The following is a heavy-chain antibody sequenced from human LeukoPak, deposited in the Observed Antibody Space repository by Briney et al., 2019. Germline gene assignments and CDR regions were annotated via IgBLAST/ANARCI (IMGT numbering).Heavy chain of an antibody. CDR2: IYYSGST. CDR3: ARHPDYYGSGSYDY. J-gene: IGHJ4*02. V-gene: IGHV4-59*08. CDR1: GGSISSYY. Sequence: SETLSLTCTVSGGSISSYYWSWIRQPPGKGLEWIGCIYYSGSTNYNPSLKSRVTISVDTSKNQFSLKLTSVTAADTAVHYCARHPDYYGSGSYDYWGQGTLVTVSS. D-gene: IGHD3-10*01.